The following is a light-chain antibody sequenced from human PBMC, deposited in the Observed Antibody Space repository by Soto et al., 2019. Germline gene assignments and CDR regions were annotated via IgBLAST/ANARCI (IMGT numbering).Light chain of an antibody. CDR3: QQYDNLPPL. Sequence: DIQMTQSPSSLSASVGDRVTITCQASQVISNYLNWYQQKPGKAPKLLIYDASNLETGVPSRFSGSGSGTYFTFTISSLQPEDITTYYCQQYDNLPPLFGQGTKLEIK. V-gene: IGKV1-33*01. CDR1: QVISNY. CDR2: DAS. J-gene: IGKJ2*01.